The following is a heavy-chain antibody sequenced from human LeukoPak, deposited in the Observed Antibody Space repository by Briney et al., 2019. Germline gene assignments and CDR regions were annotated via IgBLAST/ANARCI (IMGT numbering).Heavy chain of an antibody. V-gene: IGHV3-21*01. CDR1: GFDLSNYD. Sequence: GGSLRLSCAASGFDLSNYDMTWVRQAPGKGLEYVSSISRGGNYIYSADSMRGRFSIPRDNAENSLFLQMNSLRAEDTAVYYCARIGPGTDVYNSFDHWGQGTLVTVSP. CDR3: ARIGPGTDVYNSFDH. D-gene: IGHD5-24*01. J-gene: IGHJ4*02. CDR2: ISRGGNYI.